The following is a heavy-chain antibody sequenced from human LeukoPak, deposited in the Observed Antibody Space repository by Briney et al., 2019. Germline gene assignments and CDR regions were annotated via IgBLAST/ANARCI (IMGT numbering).Heavy chain of an antibody. CDR1: GYTFTSYG. Sequence: ASVKVSCKASGYTFTSYGFSWVRQAPGQGLEWMGWINSYNGNTNYAQKLQGRVTKTTDTSTRTAYMELRSLTSDDTAVYYCARGLSGYDIFDYWGQGTLVTVSS. V-gene: IGHV1-18*01. D-gene: IGHD3-9*01. CDR2: INSYNGNT. J-gene: IGHJ4*02. CDR3: ARGLSGYDIFDY.